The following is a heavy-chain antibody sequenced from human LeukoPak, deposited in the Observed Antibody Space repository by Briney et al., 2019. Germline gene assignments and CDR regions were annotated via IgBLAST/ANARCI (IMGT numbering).Heavy chain of an antibody. D-gene: IGHD2-2*01. CDR2: IYYSGST. CDR1: GGSISSGGYY. CDR3: AREVPAASPHFDY. Sequence: PSQTLSLTCTVSGGSISSGGYYWSRIRQHPGKGLEWLGYIYYSGSTYYNPSLKSRVTISVDTSKNQFSLKLSSVTAADTAVYYCAREVPAASPHFDYWGQGTLVTVSS. V-gene: IGHV4-31*03. J-gene: IGHJ4*02.